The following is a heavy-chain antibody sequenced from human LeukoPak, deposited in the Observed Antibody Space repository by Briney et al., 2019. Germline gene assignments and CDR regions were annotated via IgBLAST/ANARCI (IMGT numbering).Heavy chain of an antibody. D-gene: IGHD4-17*01. Sequence: ASVKVSCKASGGTFSSYAISWVRQAPGQGLEWMGIINPSSGSTTYAQNFQGRVTMTRDTSTSTVNMELSSLRSEDTAVYYCARDGDFGDYYFDYWGQGTLVTVSS. J-gene: IGHJ4*02. V-gene: IGHV1-46*01. CDR2: INPSSGST. CDR1: GGTFSSYA. CDR3: ARDGDFGDYYFDY.